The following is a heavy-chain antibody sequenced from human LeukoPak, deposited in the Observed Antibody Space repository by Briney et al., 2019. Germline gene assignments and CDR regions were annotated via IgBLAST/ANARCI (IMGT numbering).Heavy chain of an antibody. Sequence: PSETLSLTCTVSGDSITDDYYTWMRQPAGKGLEWIGRIHSGGATNYNPSLMSRVTLSIDKSKKHISLRLTSVTAADTALYYCARDNGSGYTKGYEHYYYYLDVWGKGTTVTVSS. J-gene: IGHJ6*03. CDR3: ARDNGSGYTKGYEHYYYYLDV. CDR1: GDSITDDY. V-gene: IGHV4-4*07. D-gene: IGHD3-3*02. CDR2: IHSGGAT.